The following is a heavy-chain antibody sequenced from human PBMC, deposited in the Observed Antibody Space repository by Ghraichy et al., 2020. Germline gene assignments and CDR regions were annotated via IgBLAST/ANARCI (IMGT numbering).Heavy chain of an antibody. Sequence: SETLSLTCPVSGGSISSNSYYWDWIHQPPGKGLEWIGSIYYRGNTYYNPSLKSRVTISVDTSKTQFSLNLSSVTAADAAVYYCARRARTYFDYWGPGTLVTVSS. CDR2: IYYRGNT. J-gene: IGHJ4*02. CDR3: ARRARTYFDY. CDR1: GGSISSNSYY. V-gene: IGHV4-39*01.